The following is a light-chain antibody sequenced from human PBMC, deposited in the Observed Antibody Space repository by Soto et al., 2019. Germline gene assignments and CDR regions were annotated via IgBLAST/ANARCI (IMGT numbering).Light chain of an antibody. J-gene: IGKJ2*01. CDR1: QDINNF. Sequence: DIQMTQSPSSLSASVGDRVTITCQASQDINNFLNWYQQKQGKAPEVLIYDANNLERAVPSRFSGSGSGTDFTLVISSLQPEDKAIYYCQQYGSLRATFGQGTKRAI. CDR2: DAN. CDR3: QQYGSLRAT. V-gene: IGKV1-33*01.